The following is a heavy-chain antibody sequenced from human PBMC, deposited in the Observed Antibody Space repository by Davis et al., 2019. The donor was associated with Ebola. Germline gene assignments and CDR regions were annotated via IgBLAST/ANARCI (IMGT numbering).Heavy chain of an antibody. CDR3: GRAYDFWSGYYTGGFGY. CDR1: GFTFSSYA. D-gene: IGHD3-3*01. Sequence: PGGSLRLSCAASGFTFSSYAMHWVRQAPGKGLEWVAVISYDGSNKYYADSVKGRFTISRDNSKNTLYLQMNSLRAEDTAVYYCGRAYDFWSGYYTGGFGYWGQGTLVTVSS. J-gene: IGHJ4*02. CDR2: ISYDGSNK. V-gene: IGHV3-30-3*01.